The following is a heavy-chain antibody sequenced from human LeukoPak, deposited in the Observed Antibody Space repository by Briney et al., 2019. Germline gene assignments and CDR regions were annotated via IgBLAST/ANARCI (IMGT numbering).Heavy chain of an antibody. CDR2: ISAYNGNT. CDR3: ARADITIFGVVIRFDP. Sequence: GSVQVSCKASGYTFTSYGISWVRQAPGQGLEWMGWISAYNGNTNYAQKLQGRVTMTTDTSTSTAYMELRSLRSDDTAVYYCARADITIFGVVIRFDPWGQGTLVTVSS. D-gene: IGHD3-3*01. J-gene: IGHJ5*02. V-gene: IGHV1-18*01. CDR1: GYTFTSYG.